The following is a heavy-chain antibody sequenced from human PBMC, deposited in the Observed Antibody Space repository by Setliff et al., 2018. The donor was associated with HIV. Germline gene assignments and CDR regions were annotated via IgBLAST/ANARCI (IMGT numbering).Heavy chain of an antibody. V-gene: IGHV1-69*13. CDR2: IIHILGTA. D-gene: IGHD3-10*01. J-gene: IGHJ6*03. CDR1: GGTFSSYA. Sequence: SVKVSCKASGGTFSSYAINWVRQAPGEGLEWVGGIIHILGTADYAEKFQGRVTITADEPRSTVYLEVSNLRSEDTAVYYCAKAVRGYGSTYYNYYYMDVWGKGTTVTVSS. CDR3: AKAVRGYGSTYYNYYYMDV.